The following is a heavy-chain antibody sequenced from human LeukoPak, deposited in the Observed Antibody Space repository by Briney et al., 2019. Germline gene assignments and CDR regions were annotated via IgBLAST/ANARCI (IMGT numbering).Heavy chain of an antibody. CDR1: GGSISSYY. V-gene: IGHV4-4*07. J-gene: IGHJ3*02. D-gene: IGHD3-10*01. Sequence: SETLSLTCTVSGGSISSYYWSWIRQPAGKRLEWIGRIYTSGSTNYNPSLKSRVTMSVDTSKNQFSLKLTSVTAADTAVYYCARHGGVVRGQGSDAFDIWGQGTMVTVSS. CDR2: IYTSGST. CDR3: ARHGGVVRGQGSDAFDI.